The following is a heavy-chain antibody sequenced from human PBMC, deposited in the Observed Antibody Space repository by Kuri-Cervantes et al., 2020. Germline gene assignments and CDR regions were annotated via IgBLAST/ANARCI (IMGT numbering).Heavy chain of an antibody. D-gene: IGHD6-6*01. J-gene: IGHJ3*02. CDR2: IEADENKT. CDR3: ASGAALDAFDI. CDR1: GFTFSNYW. Sequence: GGSLRLSCASSGFTFSNYWMSWVRQAPGKGLEWVANIEADENKTYYVDFLKGRFTISRDNAKNSLYLQMNSLRAEDTAVYYCASGAALDAFDIWGQGTVVTVSS. V-gene: IGHV3-7*01.